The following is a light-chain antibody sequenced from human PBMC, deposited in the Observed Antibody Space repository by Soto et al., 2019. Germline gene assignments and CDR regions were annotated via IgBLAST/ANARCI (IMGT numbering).Light chain of an antibody. V-gene: IGLV2-11*01. CDR2: DVS. CDR3: SSYAGTYTWV. Sequence: QSALTQPRSVCGSPGQSVTISCTGTSGDVGGYNYVSWYQQRPGEAPELLIYDVSERPSGVPDRFSGSKSGNTASLTISGLQADDEADYYCSSYAGTYTWVFGGGTKLTVL. J-gene: IGLJ3*02. CDR1: SGDVGGYNY.